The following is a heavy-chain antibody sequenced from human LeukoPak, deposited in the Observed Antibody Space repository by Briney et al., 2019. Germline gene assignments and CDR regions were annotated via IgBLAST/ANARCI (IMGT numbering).Heavy chain of an antibody. CDR3: AKDQTRDAFDI. D-gene: IGHD4-11*01. CDR1: GFTFSSYG. Sequence: QPGGSLRLSCAASGFTFSSYGMHWVRQAPAKGLEWVAFIRCDGSNKYYADSVKGRFTISRDNSKNTLYLQMNSLRAEDTAVYYCAKDQTRDAFDIWGQGTMVTVSS. J-gene: IGHJ3*02. V-gene: IGHV3-30*02. CDR2: IRCDGSNK.